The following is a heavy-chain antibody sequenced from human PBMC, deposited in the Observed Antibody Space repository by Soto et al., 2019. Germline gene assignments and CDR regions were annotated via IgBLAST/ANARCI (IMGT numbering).Heavy chain of an antibody. V-gene: IGHV3-48*02. CDR3: AREWLDYDIPPPRGIGDALDI. CDR2: ISSSSSTI. D-gene: IGHD3-9*01. CDR1: GFTFSSYS. J-gene: IGHJ3*02. Sequence: GGSLRLSCVASGFTFSSYSMNWVRQAPGKGLEWVSYISSSSSTIYYADSVKGRFTISRDNAKNSLYLQMNSLRDEDTAVYYCAREWLDYDIPPPRGIGDALDIWGQGTMVTVSS.